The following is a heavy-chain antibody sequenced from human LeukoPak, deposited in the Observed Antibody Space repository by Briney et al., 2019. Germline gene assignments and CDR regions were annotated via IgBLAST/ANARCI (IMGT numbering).Heavy chain of an antibody. J-gene: IGHJ2*01. D-gene: IGHD1-14*01. CDR1: GGSISTYY. CDR3: ARRSSGNWYFDL. V-gene: IGHV4-59*08. CDR2: LYYSGST. Sequence: PAETLSLTCTVSGGSISTYYWSWIRQPPGKGLEWIGYLYYSGSTNYNPSLNSRVTISVDTSKNQFSLGLSSVTAADTAVYYCARRSSGNWYFDLWGRGTLVTVSS.